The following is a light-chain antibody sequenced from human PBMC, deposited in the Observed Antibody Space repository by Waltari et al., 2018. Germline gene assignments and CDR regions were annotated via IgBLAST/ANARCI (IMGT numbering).Light chain of an antibody. CDR3: HQSRSAPET. V-gene: IGKV6-21*02. J-gene: IGKJ3*01. CDR1: QSIGSS. Sequence: IVLTQSPDFQSVTPKEKVTITCRASQSIGSSLHWFQQKPNQSPKLLIKYASQSISGVPSRFSCSGSVTDFTLTIKSLEAEDAATYYCHQSRSAPETFGPGTKVDIK. CDR2: YAS.